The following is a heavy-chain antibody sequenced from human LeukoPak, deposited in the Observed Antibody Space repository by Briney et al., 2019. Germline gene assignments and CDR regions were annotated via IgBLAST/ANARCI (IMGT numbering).Heavy chain of an antibody. CDR1: GFTFHNYV. Sequence: GGSPRLSCAASGFTFHNYVTTWVRQAPGKGLEWVSTIGTIGNTYYADSVKGRFTISKDNSKNTLYPQMHSLRAEDTALYYCTKGAHGDYDYWGQGTLVTVSS. D-gene: IGHD4-17*01. CDR2: IGTIGNT. CDR3: TKGAHGDYDY. V-gene: IGHV3-23*01. J-gene: IGHJ4*02.